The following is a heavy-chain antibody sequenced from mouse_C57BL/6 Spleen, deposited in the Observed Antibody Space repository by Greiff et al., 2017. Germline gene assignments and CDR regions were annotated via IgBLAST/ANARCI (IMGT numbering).Heavy chain of an antibody. CDR3: ARTSLYGSSYDYYAMDY. D-gene: IGHD1-1*01. V-gene: IGHV5-17*01. CDR2: ISSGSSTI. Sequence: EVKLVESGGGLVKPGGSLKLSCAASGFTFSDYGMHWVRQAPETGLEWVAYISSGSSTIYYADTVKGRFTISRDNAKNTLFLQMTSLRSEDTAMYYCARTSLYGSSYDYYAMDYWGQGTSVTVSS. CDR1: GFTFSDYG. J-gene: IGHJ4*01.